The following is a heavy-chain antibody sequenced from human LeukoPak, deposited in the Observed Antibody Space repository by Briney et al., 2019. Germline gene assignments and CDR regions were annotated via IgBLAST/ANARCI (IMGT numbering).Heavy chain of an antibody. CDR1: GGSISSSSYY. CDR3: ARVGPGGNPRSPFDY. CDR2: IYYSGST. J-gene: IGHJ4*02. Sequence: SETLSLTCTVSGGSISSSSYYWGWIRQPPGKGLEWIGSIYYSGSTYYNPSLKSRVTISVDTSKNQFSLKLSSVTAADTAVYYCARVGPGGNPRSPFDYWGQGTLVTVSS. V-gene: IGHV4-39*01. D-gene: IGHD4-23*01.